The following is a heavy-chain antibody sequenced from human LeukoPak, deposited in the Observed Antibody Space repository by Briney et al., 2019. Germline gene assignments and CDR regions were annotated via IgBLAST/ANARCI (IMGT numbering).Heavy chain of an antibody. Sequence: SGGSRRLSCAASGFTFSSYGMHWVRQAPGKGLEWVAVIWYDGSNKYYADSVKGRFTISRDNSKNTLYLQMNSLRAEDTAVYYCARERRAHSSWLAFLDYWGQGTLVTVSS. D-gene: IGHD6-13*01. CDR2: IWYDGSNK. CDR1: GFTFSSYG. J-gene: IGHJ4*02. CDR3: ARERRAHSSWLAFLDY. V-gene: IGHV3-33*01.